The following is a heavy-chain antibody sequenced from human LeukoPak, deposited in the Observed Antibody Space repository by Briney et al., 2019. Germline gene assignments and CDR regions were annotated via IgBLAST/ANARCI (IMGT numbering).Heavy chain of an antibody. CDR3: ARDGYSYGSYYMDV. D-gene: IGHD5-18*01. Sequence: GGSLRLSCTVSGFTVSSNSMSWVRQAPGKGLEWVSSIIGSGGSTYYADSVKGRFTISRDNSRDNSKNTLYLQMNSPRAEDTAVYYCARDGYSYGSYYMDVWGKGTTVTVSS. CDR1: GFTVSSNS. CDR2: IIGSGGST. J-gene: IGHJ6*03. V-gene: IGHV3-23*01.